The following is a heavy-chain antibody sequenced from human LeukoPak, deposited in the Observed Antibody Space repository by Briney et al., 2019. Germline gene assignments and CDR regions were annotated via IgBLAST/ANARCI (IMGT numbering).Heavy chain of an antibody. Sequence: SETLSLTCAVSGGSISSSNWWSWVRQPPGKGLEWIGEIYHSGSTYYNPSLRSRVTMSVDTSRNQFSLKLSSVTAADTAVYYCASTMVRGVAQYYFDYWGQGTLVTVSS. J-gene: IGHJ4*02. CDR3: ASTMVRGVAQYYFDY. V-gene: IGHV4-4*02. D-gene: IGHD3-10*01. CDR2: IYHSGST. CDR1: GGSISSSNW.